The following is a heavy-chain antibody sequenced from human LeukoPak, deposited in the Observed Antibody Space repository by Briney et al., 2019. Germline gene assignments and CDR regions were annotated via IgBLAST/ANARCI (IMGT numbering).Heavy chain of an antibody. CDR1: GYSISSGYY. D-gene: IGHD3-10*01. V-gene: IGHV4-38-2*02. CDR3: ARDPLKVPYYYGSGSYEVDYYYGMDV. Sequence: PSETLSLACAVSGYSISSGYYWGWIRQPPGKGLEWIGSIYHSGSTYYNPSLKSRVTISVDTSKNQFSLKLSSVTAADTAVYYCARDPLKVPYYYGSGSYEVDYYYGMDVWGKGTTVTVSS. J-gene: IGHJ6*04. CDR2: IYHSGST.